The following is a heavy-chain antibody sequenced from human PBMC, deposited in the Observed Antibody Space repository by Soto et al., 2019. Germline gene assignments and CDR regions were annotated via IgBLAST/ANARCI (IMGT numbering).Heavy chain of an antibody. D-gene: IGHD4-17*01. V-gene: IGHV3-13*01. Sequence: EVQLVESGGGLVQPGGSLRLSCAASGFTFSSYDMHWVRQATGKGLEWVSAIGTAGDTYYPGSVKGRFTISRENAKNSLYLQMNSLRAEDTAVYYCARVHDYGDLQWNWYFDLWGRGPLVTLSS. CDR2: IGTAGDT. J-gene: IGHJ2*01. CDR3: ARVHDYGDLQWNWYFDL. CDR1: GFTFSSYD.